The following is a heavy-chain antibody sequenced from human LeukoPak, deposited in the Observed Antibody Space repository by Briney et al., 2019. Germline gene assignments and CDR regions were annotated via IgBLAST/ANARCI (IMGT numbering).Heavy chain of an antibody. CDR1: GGTFSSYA. J-gene: IGHJ6*03. CDR2: IIPIFGTA. Sequence: SVKVSCKASGGTFSSYAISWVRQAPGQGLEWMGGIIPIFGTANYAQKFQGRVTITADESTSTAYMELSSLRSEDTAVYYCATYYDFWSGSLLYYYMDVWGKGTTVTVSS. D-gene: IGHD3-3*01. CDR3: ATYYDFWSGSLLYYYMDV. V-gene: IGHV1-69*13.